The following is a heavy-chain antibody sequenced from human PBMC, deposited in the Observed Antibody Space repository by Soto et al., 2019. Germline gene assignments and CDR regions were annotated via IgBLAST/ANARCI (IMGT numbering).Heavy chain of an antibody. Sequence: SETLSLTCTFSGFSISSGGYYWSWIRQHPGKGLEWIGYIYYSGSTYYNPSLKSRVTISVDTSKNQFSLKLSSVTAADTAVYYCASGWYYDYIWGSYRYTNFDYWGQGTLVTVSS. V-gene: IGHV4-31*03. J-gene: IGHJ4*02. D-gene: IGHD3-16*02. CDR1: GFSISSGGYY. CDR2: IYYSGST. CDR3: ASGWYYDYIWGSYRYTNFDY.